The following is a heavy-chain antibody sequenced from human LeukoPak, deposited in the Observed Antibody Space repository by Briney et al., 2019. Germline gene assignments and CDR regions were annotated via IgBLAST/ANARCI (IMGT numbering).Heavy chain of an antibody. Sequence: SETLSLTCTVSGGSISSYYWSWIRQPPGKGLEWIGYIYYSGSTNYNPSLKGRVTISVDTSKNQFSLKLSSVTAADTAVYYCARQRFYGDYPGFDYWGQGTLVTVSS. V-gene: IGHV4-59*08. J-gene: IGHJ4*02. CDR3: ARQRFYGDYPGFDY. CDR1: GGSISSYY. D-gene: IGHD4-17*01. CDR2: IYYSGST.